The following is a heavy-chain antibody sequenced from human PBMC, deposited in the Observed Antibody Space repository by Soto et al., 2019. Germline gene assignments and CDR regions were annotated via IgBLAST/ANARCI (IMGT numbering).Heavy chain of an antibody. CDR3: ARLLLRPGKFDY. V-gene: IGHV3-11*01. CDR1: GFSFSDYY. J-gene: IGHJ4*02. CDR2: ISSSGDPT. Sequence: GGSLRLSCAASGFSFSDYYMTWIRQAPGKGLEWISDISSSGDPTYYADSVRGRFTISRDNAKNSLYLQLNSLRGEDTAIYYCARLLLRPGKFDYWGQGTLVTVSS. D-gene: IGHD2-21*01.